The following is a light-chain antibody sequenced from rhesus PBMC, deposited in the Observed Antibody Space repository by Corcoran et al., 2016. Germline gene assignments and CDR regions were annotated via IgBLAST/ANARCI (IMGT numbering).Light chain of an antibody. V-gene: IGKV1-25*01. CDR2: KAS. CDR1: QAISNN. CDR3: QHGSGIPPP. J-gene: IGKJ1*01. Sequence: DIQMTQSPSSLSASVGDRVTITCQASQAISNNLAWYQQKPGKVPKLLYYKASTLQSGVPSRVSGIGSGTDVTLTISSLQPEDFATYSFQHGSGIPPPFCQGTKVEIK.